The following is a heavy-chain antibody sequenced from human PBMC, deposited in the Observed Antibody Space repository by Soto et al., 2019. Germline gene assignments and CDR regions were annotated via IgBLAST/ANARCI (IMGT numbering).Heavy chain of an antibody. V-gene: IGHV3-30*03. J-gene: IGHJ5*01. D-gene: IGHD3-3*01. Sequence: PGGSLGRSCAACKLNVSRYGIQWVRPAPGKGLEWVAFISNDGGAQYYADSVEGRFTISRDNSKNTVALQMNSLRVEDTAVYYCARDIWSGDYKWFDSWVQGTLVTVSS. CDR2: ISNDGGAQ. CDR3: ARDIWSGDYKWFDS. CDR1: KLNVSRYG.